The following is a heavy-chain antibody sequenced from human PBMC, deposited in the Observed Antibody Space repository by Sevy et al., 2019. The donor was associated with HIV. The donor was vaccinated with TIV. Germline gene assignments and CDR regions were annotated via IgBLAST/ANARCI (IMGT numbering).Heavy chain of an antibody. CDR2: IYYSGST. CDR3: ARDPTYYYGSGSYYAYYGMDV. CDR1: GGSISSGGYY. Sequence: SETLSLTCTVSGGSISSGGYYWSWIRQHPGKGLEWIGYIYYSGSTYYNPSLKSRVTISVDTSKNQFSLKQSSVTAADTAVYYCARDPTYYYGSGSYYAYYGMDVWGQGTTVTVSS. J-gene: IGHJ6*02. V-gene: IGHV4-31*03. D-gene: IGHD3-10*01.